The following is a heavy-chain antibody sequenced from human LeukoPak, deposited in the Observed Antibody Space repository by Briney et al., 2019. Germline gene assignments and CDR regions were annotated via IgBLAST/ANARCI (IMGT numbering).Heavy chain of an antibody. CDR1: GGSFSGYY. CDR3: ARGTDGLDF. CDR2: INHDGRT. V-gene: IGHV4-34*01. J-gene: IGHJ4*02. Sequence: PSETLSLTCAVYGGSFSGYYWTWIRQPPGKGLEWIGEINHDGRTNYNTSLKSRLTMSVDTSNNQFSLKLSSVTAADTAVYYCARGTDGLDFWGQGTLVTVSS.